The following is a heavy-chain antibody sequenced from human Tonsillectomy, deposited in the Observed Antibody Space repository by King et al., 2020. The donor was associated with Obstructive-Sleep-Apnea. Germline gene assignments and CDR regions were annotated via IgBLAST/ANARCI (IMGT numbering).Heavy chain of an antibody. V-gene: IGHV3-66*01. CDR2: ISTDGDT. Sequence: VQLVESGGGLVRPGGSLRLSCVPSGFSVTYNYMSWVRQAPGKGLEWVSVISTDGDTYYSDSVKGRFTISRDNSNNTLFLQMNILRAEDTAVYYCSGVDWLGGWGNVRSGYFDYWGQGTLVTVSS. J-gene: IGHJ4*02. CDR1: GFSVTYNY. CDR3: SGVDWLGGWGNVRSGYFDY. D-gene: IGHD3-16*01.